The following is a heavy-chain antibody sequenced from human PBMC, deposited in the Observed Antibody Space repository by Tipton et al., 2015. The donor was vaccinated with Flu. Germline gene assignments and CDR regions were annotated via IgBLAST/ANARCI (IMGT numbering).Heavy chain of an antibody. Sequence: TLSLTCTVSGGPVSSRSHYWGWIRQPPGKGLEWIGGIYYSGSTYYNPSLKSRVTISVETSKNQFSLKLSSVTAADTAVYYCALEGDILTGYYSGWFDPWGQGNLVTVSS. D-gene: IGHD3-9*01. CDR1: GGPVSSRSHY. CDR2: IYYSGST. V-gene: IGHV4-39*07. CDR3: ALEGDILTGYYSGWFDP. J-gene: IGHJ5*01.